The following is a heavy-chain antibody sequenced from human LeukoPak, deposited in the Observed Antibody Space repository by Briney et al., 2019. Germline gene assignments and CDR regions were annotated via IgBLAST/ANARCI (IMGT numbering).Heavy chain of an antibody. CDR1: GGSISSSSYY. V-gene: IGHV4-39*01. CDR2: IYYSGST. CDR3: ARHEGYCSSTSCYQLYYGMDV. D-gene: IGHD2-2*01. Sequence: PSETLSLTCTVSGGSISSSSYYWGWIRRPPGKGLEWIGSIYYSGSTYYNPSLKSRVTISVDTSKNQFSLKLSSVTAADTAVYYCARHEGYCSSTSCYQLYYGMDVWGQGTTVTVSS. J-gene: IGHJ6*02.